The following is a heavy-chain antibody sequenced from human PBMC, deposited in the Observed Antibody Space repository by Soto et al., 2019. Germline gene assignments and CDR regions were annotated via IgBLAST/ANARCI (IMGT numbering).Heavy chain of an antibody. CDR3: ARRRGSGSDYYYYYAMDV. CDR2: IYPGDSDI. CDR1: GYSFSRYW. Sequence: PGESLKISCKGSGYSFSRYWIGWVRQMPGKGLEWMGIIYPGDSDIRYSPSFQGQVTISADTSISTAYLQWSSLKASDTAIYYCARRRGSGSDYYYYYAMDVWGQGTTVTVSS. J-gene: IGHJ6*02. V-gene: IGHV5-51*01. D-gene: IGHD1-26*01.